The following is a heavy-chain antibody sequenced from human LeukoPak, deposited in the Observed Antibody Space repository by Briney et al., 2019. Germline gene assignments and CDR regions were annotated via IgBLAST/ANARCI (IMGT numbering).Heavy chain of an antibody. CDR1: GFTFSSYA. V-gene: IGHV3-23*01. CDR2: ISGSGGST. CDR3: AKGPTSFGVVIYFDY. D-gene: IGHD3-3*01. J-gene: IGHJ4*02. Sequence: GGSLRLSCAASGFTFSSYAMSWVRQAPGKGLEWVSAISGSGGSTYYADSVKGRFTISRDNSKNTLYLQMNSLRAEDTAVYYCAKGPTSFGVVIYFDYWGQGTLVTVSS.